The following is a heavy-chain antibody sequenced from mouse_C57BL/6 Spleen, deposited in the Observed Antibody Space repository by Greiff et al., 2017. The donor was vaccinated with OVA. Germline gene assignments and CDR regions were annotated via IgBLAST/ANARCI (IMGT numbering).Heavy chain of an antibody. D-gene: IGHD2-4*01. CDR3: GRGLRRGVFDY. CDR1: GYTFTDYY. Sequence: EVQLQQSGPELVKPGASVKISCKASGYTFTDYYMNWVKQSHGKSLEWIGDINPNNGGTSYNQKFKGKATLTVDKSSSTAYMELRSLTSEDSAVYYCGRGLRRGVFDYWGQGTTLTVSS. J-gene: IGHJ2*01. V-gene: IGHV1-26*01. CDR2: INPNNGGT.